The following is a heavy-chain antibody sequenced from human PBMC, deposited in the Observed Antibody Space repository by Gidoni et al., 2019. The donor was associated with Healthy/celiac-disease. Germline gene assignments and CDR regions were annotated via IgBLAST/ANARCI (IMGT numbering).Heavy chain of an antibody. J-gene: IGHJ3*02. CDR1: GGSMSSSSYY. V-gene: IGHV4-39*01. Sequence: QLQLLESGPGLVTPAEIWSITCTVCGGSMSSSSYYWGWIRQPPGKGLEWIGSIYYSGSNYYNPSIKSRVTISVDTSKNQFSLKLSSGAAADTAVYYCARPHERIVAGGGNYAFDIWGQGTMVTVSS. D-gene: IGHD5-12*01. CDR2: IYYSGSN. CDR3: ARPHERIVAGGGNYAFDI.